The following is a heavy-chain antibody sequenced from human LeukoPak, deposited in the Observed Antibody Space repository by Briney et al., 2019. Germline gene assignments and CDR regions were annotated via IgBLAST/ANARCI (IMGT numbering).Heavy chain of an antibody. V-gene: IGHV3-23*01. CDR1: GFTFSSYA. CDR3: AKYYDDVWGSYRHYFDC. D-gene: IGHD3-16*02. CDR2: ISDSGSST. J-gene: IGHJ4*02. Sequence: PGGSLRLSCAASGFTFSSYAMSWVRQAPGKGLEWDSVISDSGSSTYYADSVKDRFTVSRDNSKNTLFLQMNSLRAEDTALYYCAKYYDDVWGSYRHYFDCWGQGTLVTVSS.